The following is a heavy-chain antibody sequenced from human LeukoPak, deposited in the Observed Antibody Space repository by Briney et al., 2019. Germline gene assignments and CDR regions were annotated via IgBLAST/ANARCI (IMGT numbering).Heavy chain of an antibody. CDR2: ISYSGTT. CDR3: ARDNIDSSTISYYFDY. V-gene: IGHV4-59*01. J-gene: IGHJ4*02. D-gene: IGHD2-2*01. CDR1: GGAISSYY. Sequence: ETLSLTCTVSGGAISSYYWSWIRQPPGKGLEWIGYISYSGTTNYNPPLKSRVTISLDTSKNQFSLKLSSVTAADTAVYYCARDNIDSSTISYYFDYWGQGTLVTVSS.